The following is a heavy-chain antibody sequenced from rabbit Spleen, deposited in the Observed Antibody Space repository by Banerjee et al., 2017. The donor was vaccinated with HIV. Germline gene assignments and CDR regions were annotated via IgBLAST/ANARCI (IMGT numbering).Heavy chain of an antibody. D-gene: IGHD7-1*01. J-gene: IGHJ6*01. Sequence: QSLEESGGDLVKPGASLTLTCTASGFSFSSSYYMCWVRQAPGKGLECIACIYAGSSGSTYYASWAKGRLTISKTSSTTVTLQMTSLTAADTATYFCARFYAGYGDFGYAAMWGQGTLVTVS. CDR1: GFSFSSSYY. CDR2: IYAGSSGST. V-gene: IGHV1S40*01. CDR3: ARFYAGYGDFGYAAM.